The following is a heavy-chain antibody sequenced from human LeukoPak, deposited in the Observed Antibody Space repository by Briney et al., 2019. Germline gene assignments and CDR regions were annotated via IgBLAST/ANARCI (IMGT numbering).Heavy chain of an antibody. Sequence: GGSLRLSCAASGITFSSYWMSWVRQAPGKGLEWVANIKQDGSEKYYVDSVKGRFTISRDNAKNSLYLQMNSLRAEDTAVYYCARDPRSSSWKGASFDYWGQGTLVTVSS. J-gene: IGHJ4*02. CDR3: ARDPRSSSWKGASFDY. D-gene: IGHD6-13*01. CDR2: IKQDGSEK. CDR1: GITFSSYW. V-gene: IGHV3-7*01.